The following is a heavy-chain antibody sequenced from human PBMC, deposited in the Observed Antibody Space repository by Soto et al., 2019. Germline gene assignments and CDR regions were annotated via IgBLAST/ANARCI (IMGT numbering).Heavy chain of an antibody. CDR3: AKDSRPHDYGDPP. CDR1: GFTFSSYG. Sequence: PGGSLRLSCAASGFTFSSYGMHWVRQAPGKGLEWVAVISYDGSNKYYADSVKGRFTISRDNSKNTLYLQMNSLRAEDTAVYYCAKDSRPHDYGDPPWGQGTLVTVSS. CDR2: ISYDGSNK. V-gene: IGHV3-30*18. D-gene: IGHD4-17*01. J-gene: IGHJ4*02.